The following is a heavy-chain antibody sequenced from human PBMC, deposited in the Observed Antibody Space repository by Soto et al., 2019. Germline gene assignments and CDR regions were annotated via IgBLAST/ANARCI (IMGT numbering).Heavy chain of an antibody. CDR1: GFTFSRQA. Sequence: QVQLVESGGGVVQPERSLRLSCAASGFTFSRQAMHWVRQAPGRGLEWVAVIWYHGIDKYYADSVKGGFTISRDNSKNTVYMQMNRLRGEDPAVYYCARGFLGVCTGDNCPLDYWGQGTLVTVSS. J-gene: IGHJ4*02. V-gene: IGHV3-33*01. CDR3: ARGFLGVCTGDNCPLDY. D-gene: IGHD2-8*02. CDR2: IWYHGIDK.